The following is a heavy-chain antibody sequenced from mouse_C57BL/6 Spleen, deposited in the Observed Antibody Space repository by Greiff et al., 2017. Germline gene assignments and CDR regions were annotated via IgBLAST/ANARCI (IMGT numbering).Heavy chain of an antibody. CDR3: ARSGSHRALYAMDC. Sequence: QVQLKQPGAELVRPGSSVKLSCKASGYTFTSYWMQWVKQRPIQGLEWIGNIDPSDSETHYNQKFKDKATLTVDKSSSTAYMQLSSLTSEDSAVYYCARSGSHRALYAMDCWGQGTSVTVAS. J-gene: IGHJ4*01. D-gene: IGHD3-1*01. V-gene: IGHV1-52*01. CDR1: GYTFTSYW. CDR2: IDPSDSET.